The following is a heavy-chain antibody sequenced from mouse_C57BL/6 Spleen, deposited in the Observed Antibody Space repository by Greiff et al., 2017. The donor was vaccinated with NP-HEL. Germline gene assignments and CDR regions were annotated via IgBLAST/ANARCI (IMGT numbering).Heavy chain of an antibody. J-gene: IGHJ2*01. Sequence: QVNVKQPGAELVKPGASVKLSCKASGYTFTSYWMQWVNPRPGQGLEWIGAIDPSGSYTNYTQTFKGKATLTVDTSSSTAYMQRSSLTSEDSAVYYCARGSYYGSSYFDYWGQGTTLTVSS. D-gene: IGHD1-1*01. V-gene: IGHV1-50*01. CDR1: GYTFTSYW. CDR2: IDPSGSYT. CDR3: ARGSYYGSSYFDY.